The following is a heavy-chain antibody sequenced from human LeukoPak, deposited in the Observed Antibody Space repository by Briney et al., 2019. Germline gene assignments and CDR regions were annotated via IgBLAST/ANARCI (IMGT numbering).Heavy chain of an antibody. CDR2: INPNSGGT. Sequence: ASVKVSCKASGYTFTGYYMHWVRQAPGQGLEWMGWINPNSGGTNYAQKFQGWVTMTRDPSISTAYMELSRLRSDDTAVYYCARGRRVVTRGNWFDPWGQGTLVTVSS. V-gene: IGHV1-2*04. D-gene: IGHD3-22*01. J-gene: IGHJ5*02. CDR3: ARGRRVVTRGNWFDP. CDR1: GYTFTGYY.